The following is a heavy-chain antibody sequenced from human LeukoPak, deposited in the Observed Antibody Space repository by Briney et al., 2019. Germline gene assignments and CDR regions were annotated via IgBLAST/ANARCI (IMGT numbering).Heavy chain of an antibody. V-gene: IGHV3-23*01. Sequence: GGSLRLSCAASGFTFSSYAMSSVRQAPGRGLEWVSAISGSGGSTYYADSVKVRFTISRDNSKNTLYLQMNSLRAEDTAVYYCAKCTVVPAAHLYCFDYWGQGTLVTVSS. J-gene: IGHJ4*02. CDR3: AKCTVVPAAHLYCFDY. CDR1: GFTFSSYA. D-gene: IGHD2-2*01. CDR2: ISGSGGST.